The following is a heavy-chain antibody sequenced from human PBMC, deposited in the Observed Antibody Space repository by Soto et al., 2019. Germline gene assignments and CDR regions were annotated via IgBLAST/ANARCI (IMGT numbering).Heavy chain of an antibody. Sequence: ESRGGLVQPGGSLRLSCAASGFTFSSYAMTWVRQAPGKGLEWVSAISGSGGSTYYADSVKGRFTISRDNSKNTLYLQMNSLRAEDTAVYYCARRSSGWYFDYWGQGTLVTVSS. D-gene: IGHD6-19*01. CDR3: ARRSSGWYFDY. CDR2: ISGSGGST. V-gene: IGHV3-23*01. J-gene: IGHJ4*02. CDR1: GFTFSSYA.